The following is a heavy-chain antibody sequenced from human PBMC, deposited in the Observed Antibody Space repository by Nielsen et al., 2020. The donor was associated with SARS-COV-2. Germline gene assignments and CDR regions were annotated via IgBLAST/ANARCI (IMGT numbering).Heavy chain of an antibody. J-gene: IGHJ4*02. V-gene: IGHV3-21*01. CDR1: GFTFDDYA. CDR2: ISSSSSYI. CDR3: AREGSDY. Sequence: GGSLRLSCAASGFTFDDYAMHWVRQAPGKGLEWVSSISSSSSYIYYADSVKGRFTISRDNAKNSLYLQMNSLRAEDTAVYYCAREGSDYWGQGTLVTVSS.